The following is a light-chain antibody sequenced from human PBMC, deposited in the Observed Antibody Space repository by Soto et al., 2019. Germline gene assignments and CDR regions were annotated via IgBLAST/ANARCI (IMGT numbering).Light chain of an antibody. V-gene: IGKV1-5*03. CDR3: QHYKSYPWT. Sequence: DIQMTQSPSTLSASVGDRVTITCRASQSIDSWLAWYQQKPGKAPKLLMYKASSLESGVPSRFRGSGSETEFTLTISSLQPDDFATYYCQHYKSYPWTFGQGTKVDIK. J-gene: IGKJ1*01. CDR1: QSIDSW. CDR2: KAS.